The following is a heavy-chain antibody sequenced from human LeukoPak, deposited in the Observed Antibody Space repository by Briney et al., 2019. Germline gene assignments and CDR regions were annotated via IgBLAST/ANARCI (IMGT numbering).Heavy chain of an antibody. D-gene: IGHD5/OR15-5a*01. V-gene: IGHV4-4*07. CDR1: GGSISPYY. J-gene: IGHJ4*02. Sequence: SETLSLTCTVSGGSISPYYWSFIRQPAGKGLGWIGRISTSGSSKYNPSLESRVTMSVDTSKNQFSLKVTSVTAADTAMYYCARDRVSWHYFDYWGQGTLLTVSS. CDR2: ISTSGSS. CDR3: ARDRVSWHYFDY.